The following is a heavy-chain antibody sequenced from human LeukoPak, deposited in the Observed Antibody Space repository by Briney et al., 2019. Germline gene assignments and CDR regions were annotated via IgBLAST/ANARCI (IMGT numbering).Heavy chain of an antibody. CDR2: ISGSGGST. CDR1: GFTFSSYG. CDR3: AKATGKRSYFDY. J-gene: IGHJ4*02. V-gene: IGHV3-23*01. D-gene: IGHD3-10*01. Sequence: GGSLRLSCAASGFTFSSYGMSWVRQAPGKGLEWVSAISGSGGSTYYADSVKGRFTISRDNSKNTLYLQMNSLRAEDTAVYYCAKATGKRSYFDYWGQGTLVTVSS.